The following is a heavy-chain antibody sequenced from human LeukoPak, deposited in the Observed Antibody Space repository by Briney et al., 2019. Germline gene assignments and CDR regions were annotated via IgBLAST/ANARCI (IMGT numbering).Heavy chain of an antibody. CDR2: INAGNGNT. CDR1: GYTFTSYA. D-gene: IGHD6-13*01. J-gene: IGHJ4*02. CDR3: ARDPGLSSSWYLGPGY. Sequence: GASVKVSCKASGYTFTSYAMHWVRQAPGQRLEWMGWINAGNGNTKYSQKFQGRVTITRDTSASTAYMELSSLRSEDTAVYYCARDPGLSSSWYLGPGYWGQGTLVTVSS. V-gene: IGHV1-3*01.